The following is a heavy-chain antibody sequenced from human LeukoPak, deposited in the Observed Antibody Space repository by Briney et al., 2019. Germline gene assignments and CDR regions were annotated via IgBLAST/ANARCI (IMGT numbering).Heavy chain of an antibody. CDR1: GFSFSSYD. J-gene: IGHJ3*02. V-gene: IGHV3-23*01. D-gene: IGHD3-3*02. CDR2: ISGSGGST. Sequence: GGSLRLSCAASGFSFSSYDMHWVRQAAGKGLEWVSAISGSGGSTYYADSVKGRFTISRDNSKNTLYLQMNSLRAEDTAVYYCTSAFGSDAFDIWGQGTMVTVSS. CDR3: TSAFGSDAFDI.